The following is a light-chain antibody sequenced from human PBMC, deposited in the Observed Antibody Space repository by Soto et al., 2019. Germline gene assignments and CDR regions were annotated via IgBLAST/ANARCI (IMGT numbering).Light chain of an antibody. Sequence: EIVMTQSPATLSLSPGERATLSCRASQSVSSKLVWYQQKPGQAPRFLIYGASTRATGIPARFRGSGSGTEFTLTIDSLQSEDFAVYYCQQYNDWPPAFGGGTKGDIK. CDR2: GAS. CDR1: QSVSSK. V-gene: IGKV3-15*01. J-gene: IGKJ4*01. CDR3: QQYNDWPPA.